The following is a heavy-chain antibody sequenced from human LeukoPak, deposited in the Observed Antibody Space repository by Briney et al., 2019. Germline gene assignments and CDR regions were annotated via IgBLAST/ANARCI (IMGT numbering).Heavy chain of an antibody. V-gene: IGHV1-2*02. CDR2: INPNSGGT. CDR3: ARGTLRYFDFLDY. D-gene: IGHD3-9*01. J-gene: IGHJ4*02. Sequence: ASVKVSCKASGYTFTSYGISWVRQAPGQGLEWMGWINPNSGGTNYAQKFQGRVTMTRDTSISTAYMELSRLRSDDTAVYYCARGTLRYFDFLDYWGQGTLVTVSS. CDR1: GYTFTSYG.